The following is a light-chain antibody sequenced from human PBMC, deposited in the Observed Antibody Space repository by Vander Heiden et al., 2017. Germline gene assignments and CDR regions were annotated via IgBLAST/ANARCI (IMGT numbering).Light chain of an antibody. CDR3: AIWDDSLSGFWV. J-gene: IGLJ3*02. V-gene: IGLV1-47*01. CDR2: RNN. CDR1: SSNIGSNH. Sequence: QSVPTQPPSVYGTPGQRVTISVSGSSSNIGSNHACWYQHLPGMAPKLLIYRNNQRPSEVPDRVSASKSGTSASLAISGLRSEDEGDYCCAIWDDSLSGFWVFGGGTKVTVL.